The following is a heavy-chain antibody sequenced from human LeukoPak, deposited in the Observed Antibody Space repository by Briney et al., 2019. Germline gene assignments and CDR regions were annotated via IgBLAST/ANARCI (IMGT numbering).Heavy chain of an antibody. D-gene: IGHD4-11*01. CDR1: GFSFSRFW. V-gene: IGHV3-7*01. CDR2: IKQGGSEI. Sequence: GGSLRLSCSASGFSFSRFWMSWVRQAPGKGLEYVALIKQGGSEIFHMDSVKGRFTISRDDATNSLYLQMNSLRVEDTALYYCARDRESESDSEGDYWGQGTLVTVSS. J-gene: IGHJ4*02. CDR3: ARDRESESDSEGDY.